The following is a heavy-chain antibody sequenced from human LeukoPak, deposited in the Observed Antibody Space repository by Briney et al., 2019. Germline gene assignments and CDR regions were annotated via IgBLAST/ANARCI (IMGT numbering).Heavy chain of an antibody. J-gene: IGHJ4*02. V-gene: IGHV3-11*01. Sequence: GGSLRLSCAASGFTFSDYYMSWIRQAPGKGLEWVSYISSSGSTIYYADSVKSRFTISRDNAKNSLYLQMNSLRAEDTAVYYCASSYTAMVLFDYWGQGTLVTVSS. D-gene: IGHD5-18*01. CDR1: GFTFSDYY. CDR3: ASSYTAMVLFDY. CDR2: ISSSGSTI.